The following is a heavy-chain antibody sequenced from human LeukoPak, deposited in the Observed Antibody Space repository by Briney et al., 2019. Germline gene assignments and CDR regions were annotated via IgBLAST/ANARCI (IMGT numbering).Heavy chain of an antibody. CDR2: IHYTGRT. J-gene: IGHJ4*02. Sequence: PSETLSLTCTVSGASINTTNFYWAWIRQPPGKGLESIGNIHYTGRTYSNASLNSRVTISVDTSKNQFSLKLTSVSAADTAVYYCASSHPLGSNNDYYTPFDYWGQGTLVTVSS. V-gene: IGHV4-39*07. D-gene: IGHD3-3*01. CDR1: GASINTTNFY. CDR3: ASSHPLGSNNDYYTPFDY.